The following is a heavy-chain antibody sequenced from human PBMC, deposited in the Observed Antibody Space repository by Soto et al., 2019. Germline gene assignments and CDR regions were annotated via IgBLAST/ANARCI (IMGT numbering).Heavy chain of an antibody. CDR2: VYYSGTT. D-gene: IGHD6-13*01. CDR3: ARAGSTWRYFFDY. V-gene: IGHV4-59*01. J-gene: IGHJ4*02. Sequence: WTRIRQPPGKGLEWVGYVYYSGTTYYNPSLQSRVTISVDTSKNQFSLKVKSVTAADTAIYYCARAGSTWRYFFDYWGQGSLVTVSS.